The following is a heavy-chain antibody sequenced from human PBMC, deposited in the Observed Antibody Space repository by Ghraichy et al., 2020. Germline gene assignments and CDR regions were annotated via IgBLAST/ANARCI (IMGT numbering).Heavy chain of an antibody. V-gene: IGHV3-23*01. CDR3: AKEGLWFGGNWFDP. D-gene: IGHD3-10*01. Sequence: GGSLRLSCEASGFTFKYYAMTWVRQAPGKGLEWVSTSNGRGFDTHYADSVKGRFTISRDNSKNSLYLQLNSLRADDTALYFCAKEGLWFGGNWFDPWGQGTLVIVSS. CDR1: GFTFKYYA. CDR2: SNGRGFDT. J-gene: IGHJ5*02.